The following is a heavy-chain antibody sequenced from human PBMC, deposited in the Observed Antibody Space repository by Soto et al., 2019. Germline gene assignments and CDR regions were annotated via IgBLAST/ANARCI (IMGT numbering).Heavy chain of an antibody. CDR1: GFNFGDYY. CDR2: VSSTGSYT. J-gene: IGHJ2*01. Sequence: QMQLVESGGGLVKPGGSLRLSCAASGFNFGDYYMSWVRQAPGKGLEWVSFVSSTGSYTKYSDSVGGRFTVSRDNGKNSLHLQLNSLRVDDTAVYYCARLRVGVNWYFDLWGRGTLVTVSS. D-gene: IGHD1-26*01. CDR3: ARLRVGVNWYFDL. V-gene: IGHV3-11*06.